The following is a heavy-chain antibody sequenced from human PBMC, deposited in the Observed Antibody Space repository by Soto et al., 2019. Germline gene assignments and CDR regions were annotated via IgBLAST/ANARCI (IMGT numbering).Heavy chain of an antibody. CDR2: ISYDGSNK. Sequence: GGSLRLSCAASGFTFSSYGMHWVRQAPGKGLEWVAVISYDGSNKYYADSVKGRFTISRDNSKNTLYLQMNSLRAEDTAVYYCAKDHKIVGATTGGMDVWGQGTTVTVSS. D-gene: IGHD1-26*01. V-gene: IGHV3-30*18. CDR3: AKDHKIVGATTGGMDV. CDR1: GFTFSSYG. J-gene: IGHJ6*02.